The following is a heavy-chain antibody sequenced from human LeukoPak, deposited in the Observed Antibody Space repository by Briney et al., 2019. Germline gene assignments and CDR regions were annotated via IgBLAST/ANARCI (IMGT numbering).Heavy chain of an antibody. Sequence: PGGSLRLSCAAPGFTFSNYAMNWVRQAPGKGLEWVSAISGSGGSTYYADSVKGRFTISRDNSKNTLYLQMNSLRAEDTAVYYCAKVGVIAAAGNFDYWGQGTLVTVSS. J-gene: IGHJ4*02. V-gene: IGHV3-23*01. CDR2: ISGSGGST. D-gene: IGHD6-13*01. CDR3: AKVGVIAAAGNFDY. CDR1: GFTFSNYA.